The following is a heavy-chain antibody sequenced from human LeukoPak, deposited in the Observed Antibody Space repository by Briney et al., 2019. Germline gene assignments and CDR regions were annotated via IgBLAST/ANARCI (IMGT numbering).Heavy chain of an antibody. CDR2: MYHSGST. CDR1: GYSISSGYY. V-gene: IGHV4-38-2*01. Sequence: YPSETLSLTCAVSGYSISSGYYWGWIRQPPGKGLEYVGSMYHSGSTYYNPSLKSRVTMSVDTSKNQFSLNLSSVTAADMAVYYCARSSVTSASQVIDYWGPGTVVTVSS. J-gene: IGHJ4*02. D-gene: IGHD2-21*02. CDR3: ARSSVTSASQVIDY.